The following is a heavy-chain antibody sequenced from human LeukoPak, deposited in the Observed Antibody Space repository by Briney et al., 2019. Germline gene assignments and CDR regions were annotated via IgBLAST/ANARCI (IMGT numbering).Heavy chain of an antibody. V-gene: IGHV4-59*08. D-gene: IGHD3-22*01. CDR2: IDHTGTT. CDR3: ARKRRSDYYDGSGPSGAFFDY. CDR1: DDSITIYY. J-gene: IGHJ4*02. Sequence: PSETLSLTCSVSDDSITIYYWTWIRQPPGKGLEWIGYIDHTGTTNYNPSLNSRVTISRDTSKNQFSLRLSSVTAADTAVYYCARKRRSDYYDGSGPSGAFFDYWGQGTLVTVSS.